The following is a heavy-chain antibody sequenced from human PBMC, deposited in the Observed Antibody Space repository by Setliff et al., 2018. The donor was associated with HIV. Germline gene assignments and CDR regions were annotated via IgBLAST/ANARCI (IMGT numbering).Heavy chain of an antibody. CDR2: IYYSGST. Sequence: ASETLSLTCTVSGGSVGSGSYYWSWVRQPPGKGLEWIGYIYYSGSTTYNPSLRSRVTISIDTSKNQFSLNLRSVTAADTAVYYCARDPPGYGDSKDYWGQGKLVTVSS. D-gene: IGHD4-17*01. CDR1: GGSVGSGSYY. V-gene: IGHV4-61*01. J-gene: IGHJ4*02. CDR3: ARDPPGYGDSKDY.